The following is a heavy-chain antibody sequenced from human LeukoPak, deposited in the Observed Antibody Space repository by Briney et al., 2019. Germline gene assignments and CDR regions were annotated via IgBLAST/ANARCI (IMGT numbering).Heavy chain of an antibody. V-gene: IGHV4-61*02. CDR2: IYTSGST. CDR1: GGSIISGSYY. CDR3: ASTITSGFTIFGTFDY. Sequence: ASETLSLTCTVSGGSIISGSYYWSWIRQPAGKGLEWIGRIYTSGSTNYNPSLKSRVTISVDTSKNQFSLKLSSVTAADTAVYYCASTITSGFTIFGTFDYWGQGTLVTVSS. J-gene: IGHJ4*02. D-gene: IGHD3-3*01.